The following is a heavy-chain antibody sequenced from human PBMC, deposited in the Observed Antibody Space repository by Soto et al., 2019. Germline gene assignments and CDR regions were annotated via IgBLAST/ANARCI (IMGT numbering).Heavy chain of an antibody. CDR2: IHYSGST. CDR3: ARDSLSRDYYYYYGMDV. J-gene: IGHJ6*02. Sequence: SETLELTCTVPGGSVSSGSYYWTGIRQPPGQGLEWIGYIHYSGSTNYNPSLKSRVTFSVDTSKNQFSLKLSSVTAADTAVYYCARDSLSRDYYYYYGMDVWGHGTTVT. CDR1: GGSVSSGSYY. V-gene: IGHV4-61*01.